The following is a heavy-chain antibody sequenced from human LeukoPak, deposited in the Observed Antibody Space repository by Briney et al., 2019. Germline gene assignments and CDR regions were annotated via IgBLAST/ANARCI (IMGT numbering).Heavy chain of an antibody. CDR1: GGSISSYY. CDR3: ARGQLRDFCSGRATSKNWFDP. CDR2: IYTSGST. D-gene: IGHD3-3*01. J-gene: IGHJ5*02. V-gene: IGHV4-4*09. Sequence: PSETLSLTCTVSGGSISSYYWSWIRQPPGKGLEWIGYIYTSGSTNYNPSLKSRVTISVDTSKDQFSLKLSSVTAADTAVYYCARGQLRDFCSGRATSKNWFDPWGQGTLVTVSS.